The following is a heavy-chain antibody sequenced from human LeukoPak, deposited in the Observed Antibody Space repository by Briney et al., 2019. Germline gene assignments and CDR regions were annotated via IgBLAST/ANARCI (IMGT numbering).Heavy chain of an antibody. J-gene: IGHJ6*03. CDR3: ARTSGSATHYYYYYCMDV. V-gene: IGHV4-59*01. CDR2: IYYSGST. CDR1: GGSISSYY. Sequence: SETLSLTCTVSGGSISSYYWSWIRQPPGKGLEWIGYIYYSGSTNYNPSLKSRVTISVDTSKNQFSLKLSSVTAADTAVYYCARTSGSATHYYYYYCMDVWGKGTTVTISS. D-gene: IGHD1-26*01.